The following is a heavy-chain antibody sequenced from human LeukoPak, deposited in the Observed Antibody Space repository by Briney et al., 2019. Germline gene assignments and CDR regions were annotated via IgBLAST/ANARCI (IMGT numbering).Heavy chain of an antibody. V-gene: IGHV4-34*01. CDR3: ARHDSSSCRSSSCNGFDP. Sequence: SETLSLTCAVYGGSLNGYYWSWIRQTPGKGLEWIGEGSDSGGTKYNPSLKSRVTISLDTSKNQFSLNLSSVTAADTAVYYCARHDSSSCRSSSCNGFDPWGQGTLVTVSS. D-gene: IGHD6-13*01. J-gene: IGHJ5*02. CDR2: GSDSGGT. CDR1: GGSLNGYY.